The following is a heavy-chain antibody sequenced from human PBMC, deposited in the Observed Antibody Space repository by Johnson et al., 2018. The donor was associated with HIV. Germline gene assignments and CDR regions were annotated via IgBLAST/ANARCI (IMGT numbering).Heavy chain of an antibody. D-gene: IGHD5-18*01. V-gene: IGHV3-30*03. Sequence: QVQLVESGGGVVQPGRSLRLSCAASGFTFSSYGMHWVRQAPGKGLEWVAVISYDGSNKYHADSVKGRFTISRDNSKNTLYLQMNSLRAEDTAVYYCARPYSEYIYAAFSLWGQGTMVTVSS. CDR2: ISYDGSNK. J-gene: IGHJ3*01. CDR3: ARPYSEYIYAAFSL. CDR1: GFTFSSYG.